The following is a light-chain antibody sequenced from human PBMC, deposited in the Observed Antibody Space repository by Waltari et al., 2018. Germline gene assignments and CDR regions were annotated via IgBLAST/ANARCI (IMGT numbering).Light chain of an antibody. CDR2: KDK. J-gene: IGLJ2*01. CDR3: QAWDSNTVV. Sequence: SYELTQPPSVSVSPGQTASITCSGDELGDKYVCWYQQKPGQSPVVVIYKDKTRPSGIPERFSGSNSGNTATLTISETQAMDEADYYCQAWDSNTVVFGGGTKVTVL. V-gene: IGLV3-1*01. CDR1: ELGDKY.